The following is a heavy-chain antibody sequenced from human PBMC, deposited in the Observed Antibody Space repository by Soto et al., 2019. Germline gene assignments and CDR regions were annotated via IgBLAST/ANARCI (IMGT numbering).Heavy chain of an antibody. CDR1: GFTFSSYG. D-gene: IGHD3-10*01. J-gene: IGHJ4*02. CDR2: IWYDGSNK. V-gene: IGHV3-33*01. CDR3: ARASLWFGELSNPHY. Sequence: GGSLRLSCAASGFTFSSYGMHWVRQAPGKGLEWVAVIWYDGSNKYYADSVKGRFTISRDNSKNTLYLQMNSLRAEDTAVYYCARASLWFGELSNPHYWGQGTLVTVSS.